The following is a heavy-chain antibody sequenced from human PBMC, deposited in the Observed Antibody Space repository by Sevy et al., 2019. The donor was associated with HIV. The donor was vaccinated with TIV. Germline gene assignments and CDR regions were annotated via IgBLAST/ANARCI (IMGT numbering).Heavy chain of an antibody. V-gene: IGHV3-11*01. CDR1: GFIFSDYY. D-gene: IGHD2-2*03. J-gene: IGHJ4*02. CDR3: ARDPLLGIAREVARGGY. CDR2: ISGSGIT. Sequence: GGSLRLSCSGSGFIFSDYYMSWIRQAPGRGLEWVSYISGSGITYYADSVEGRFTISRYNARNSLDLQMNSLRADDTAVYYCARDPLLGIAREVARGGYWGQGTLVTVSS.